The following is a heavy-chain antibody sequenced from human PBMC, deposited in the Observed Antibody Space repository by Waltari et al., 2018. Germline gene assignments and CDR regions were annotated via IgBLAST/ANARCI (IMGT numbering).Heavy chain of an antibody. J-gene: IGHJ4*02. CDR2: INHSGST. CDR1: GGSFSGYY. V-gene: IGHV4-34*01. Sequence: QVQLQQWGAGLLKPSETLSLTCAVYGGSFSGYYWSWIRQPPGKGLEWIGEINHSGSTNDNPSLKSRVTISVDTSKNQFSLKLSSVTAADTAVYYCARGSPMVRGVTLGYWGQGTLVTVSS. D-gene: IGHD3-10*01. CDR3: ARGSPMVRGVTLGY.